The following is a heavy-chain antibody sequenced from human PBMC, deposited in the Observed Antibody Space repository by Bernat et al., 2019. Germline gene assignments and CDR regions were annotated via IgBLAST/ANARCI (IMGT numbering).Heavy chain of an antibody. D-gene: IGHD2-15*01. CDR1: GFTFDDYA. J-gene: IGHJ3*02. Sequence: EVQLVESGGGLVQPGRSLRLSCAASGFTFDDYAMHWVRQAPGKGLEWVSGISWNSGSIGYADSVKGRFTISRDNAKNSLYLQMNSLRAEDTALYYCAKGTSWRACYDAFDIWGQGTMVTVSS. CDR2: ISWNSGSI. CDR3: AKGTSWRACYDAFDI. V-gene: IGHV3-9*01.